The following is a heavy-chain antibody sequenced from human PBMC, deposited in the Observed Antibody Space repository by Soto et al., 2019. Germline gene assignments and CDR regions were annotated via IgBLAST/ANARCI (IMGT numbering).Heavy chain of an antibody. J-gene: IGHJ4*02. Sequence: GSLRLSCAASGFTFGNYWVHWVRQAPGKGLMWVSRINSDGTTINYADSVEGRFTISRDNAKNTLFLQMNSLRVEDTAVYYCARAGWYRFDYWGQGTLVTVSS. V-gene: IGHV3-74*01. D-gene: IGHD6-19*01. CDR3: ARAGWYRFDY. CDR1: GFTFGNYW. CDR2: INSDGTTI.